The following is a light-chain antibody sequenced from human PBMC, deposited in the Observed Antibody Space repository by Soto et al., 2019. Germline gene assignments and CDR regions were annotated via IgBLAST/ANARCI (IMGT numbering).Light chain of an antibody. CDR1: QGISSW. CDR2: AAS. CDR3: QQANSCPFI. J-gene: IGKJ3*01. Sequence: DIQMAQSPSSVSASVGDRVTITCRASQGISSWLAWYQQKPGKAPKLLIYAASSLQSGVPSRFSGSGSGTEFTLTSSSRQPEDVATYECQQANSCPFIFGPRTKVDIK. V-gene: IGKV1-12*01.